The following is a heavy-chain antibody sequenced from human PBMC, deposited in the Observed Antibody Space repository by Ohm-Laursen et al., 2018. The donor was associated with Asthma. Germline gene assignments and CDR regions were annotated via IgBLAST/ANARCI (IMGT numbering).Heavy chain of an antibody. Sequence: SDTLSLTCTVSGGSISSYYWSWIRQPPGKGLEWIGYIYYSGSTNYNPSLKSRVTISVDTSKNQFSLKLSSVTAADTAVYYCARGLRFWVDLWGQGTLVTVSS. CDR3: ARGLRFWVDL. J-gene: IGHJ5*02. CDR2: IYYSGST. V-gene: IGHV4-59*07. CDR1: GGSISSYY. D-gene: IGHD3-3*01.